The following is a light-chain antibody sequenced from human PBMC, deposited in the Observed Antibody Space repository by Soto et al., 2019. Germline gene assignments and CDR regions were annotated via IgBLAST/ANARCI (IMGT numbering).Light chain of an antibody. V-gene: IGKV1D-12*01. CDR3: QQANSFFAHT. CDR2: AAS. CDR1: QDISTW. J-gene: IGKJ4*01. Sequence: DIQLTQSPSSVSASIGDSVTITCRASQDISTWLAWYQLKPGKAPKLLIFAASSLLTGVPSRFSGTGSGTEFHLTISGLQAEDFATYYCQQANSFFAHTFGGGTHLEIK.